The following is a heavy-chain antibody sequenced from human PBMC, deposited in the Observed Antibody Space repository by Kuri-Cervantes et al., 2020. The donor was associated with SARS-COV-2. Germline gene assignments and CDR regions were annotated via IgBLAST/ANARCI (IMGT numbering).Heavy chain of an antibody. CDR1: GGSISSYY. D-gene: IGHD4/OR15-4a*01. CDR2: IYHSGST. V-gene: IGHV4-38-2*02. Sequence: SETLSLTCTVSGGSISSYYWGWIRQPPGKGLEWIGSIYHSGSTYYNPSLKSRVTISVDTSKNQFSLKLSSVTAADTAAYYCARDRDGDNENDYWGQGTLVTVSS. CDR3: ARDRDGDNENDY. J-gene: IGHJ4*02.